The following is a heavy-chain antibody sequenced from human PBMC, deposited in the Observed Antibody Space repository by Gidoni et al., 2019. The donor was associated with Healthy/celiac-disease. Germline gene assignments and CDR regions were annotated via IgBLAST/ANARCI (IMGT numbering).Heavy chain of an antibody. CDR2: IYSSGST. CDR1: GGAISSSRYY. D-gene: IGHD1-26*01. J-gene: IGHJ5*02. V-gene: IGHV4-39*01. CDR3: ARLGKVGARVWFDP. Sequence: QLQLQESCPGLVKPSETLSLTCTVSGGAISSSRYYWGWIRQPPGKGLEWIGSIYSSGSTYDNPSLKSRVTISVDTSKKQFSLKLSSVTAADTAVYYCARLGKVGARVWFDPWGQGTLVTVSS.